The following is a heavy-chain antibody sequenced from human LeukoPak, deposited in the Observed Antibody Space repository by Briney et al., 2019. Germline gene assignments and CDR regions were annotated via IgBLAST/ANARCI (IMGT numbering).Heavy chain of an antibody. D-gene: IGHD6-19*01. CDR2: INHSGST. CDR1: GGSFSGCY. CDR3: ARDEGSGWSYY. V-gene: IGHV4-34*01. Sequence: SDTLSLTCAVYGGSFSGCYWSWIRQPPGKGLEWIGEINHSGSTNYNPSLKSRVTISVDTSKNQFSLKLSSVTAADTAVYYCARDEGSGWSYYWGQGTLVTVSS. J-gene: IGHJ4*02.